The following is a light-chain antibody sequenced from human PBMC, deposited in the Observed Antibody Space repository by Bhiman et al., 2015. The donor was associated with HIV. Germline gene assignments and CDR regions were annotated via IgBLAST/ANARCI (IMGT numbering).Light chain of an antibody. J-gene: IGLJ1*01. CDR3: QAWDGSTEV. CDR1: NIETTG. CDR2: FDR. Sequence: SYELTQPPSVSVAPGKTATISCGGNNIETTGVHWYQQKPGQAPLLVMYFDRDRPSVIPDRFSGSNSGNTATLTISGTQAMDEADYYCQAWDGSTEVFGTGTKVTVL. V-gene: IGLV3-21*01.